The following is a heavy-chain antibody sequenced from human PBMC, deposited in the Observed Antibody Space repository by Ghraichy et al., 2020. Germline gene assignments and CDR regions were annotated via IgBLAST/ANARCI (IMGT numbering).Heavy chain of an antibody. D-gene: IGHD1-26*01. CDR1: NFPIDSGFY. Sequence: SETLSLTCSVSNFPIDSGFYWGWIRQPPGKGLEWIGSIYHTGSTYSNPSLKSRVTLSVDTSKNHLSLKLTSVTAAATAIYFCARESRHDIDYYALAYWGPGTLVTVSS. CDR3: ARESRHDIDYYALAY. V-gene: IGHV4-38-2*02. CDR2: IYHTGST. J-gene: IGHJ4*02.